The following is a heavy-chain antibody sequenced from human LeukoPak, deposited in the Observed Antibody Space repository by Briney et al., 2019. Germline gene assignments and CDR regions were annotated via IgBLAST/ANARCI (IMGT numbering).Heavy chain of an antibody. Sequence: ASVEVSCKASGYTFTGYYMHWVRQAPGQGLEWMGWINPNSGGTNYAQKFQGRVTMTRDTSISTAYMELSRLRSDDTAVYYCARGEVDTDYYDSSGYYWDYWGQGTLVTVSS. V-gene: IGHV1-2*02. D-gene: IGHD3-22*01. J-gene: IGHJ4*02. CDR1: GYTFTGYY. CDR3: ARGEVDTDYYDSSGYYWDY. CDR2: INPNSGGT.